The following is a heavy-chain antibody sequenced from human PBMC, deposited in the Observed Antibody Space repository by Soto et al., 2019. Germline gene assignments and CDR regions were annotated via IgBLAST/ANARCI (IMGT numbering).Heavy chain of an antibody. D-gene: IGHD3-10*01. CDR2: IIPISGTA. J-gene: IGHJ6*02. CDR1: GGTFSSYA. V-gene: IGHV1-69*06. CDR3: AREGGPGDYYYGMDV. Sequence: QVPLVQSGAEVKKPGSSVKVSCKASGGTFSSYAISWVRQAPGQGLEWMGGIIPISGTANYAQKFKGRVTMTANKSTSTADRVLSSLRSEDTAVYYCAREGGPGDYYYGMDVWGQGTTVTVSS.